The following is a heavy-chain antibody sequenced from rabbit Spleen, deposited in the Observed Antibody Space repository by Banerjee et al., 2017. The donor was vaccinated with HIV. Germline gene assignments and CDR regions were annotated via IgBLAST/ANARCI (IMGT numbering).Heavy chain of an antibody. CDR2: IATGATDIT. J-gene: IGHJ3*01. Sequence: GKGLELIACIATGATDITYYATWAKGRFTISKPSSTVDLKMTSLTAADTATYFCARAIIYTSLTRLDLWGPGTLVTVS. D-gene: IGHD1-1*01. CDR3: ARAIIYTSLTRLDL. V-gene: IGHV1S40*01.